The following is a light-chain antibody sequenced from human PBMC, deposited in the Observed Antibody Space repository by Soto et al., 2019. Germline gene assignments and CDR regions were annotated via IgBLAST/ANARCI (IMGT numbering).Light chain of an antibody. J-gene: IGKJ5*01. CDR2: LGS. V-gene: IGKV2-28*01. Sequence: DIVMTQSPLSLPVTPGEPASISCRSSQSLLHTIGYNYLDWYLQKPGQSPQLLIYLGSNRASGVSDRFRGSGLGTDFTLKISRVEAEDVGVYYCMQALQTPVTFGQGTRLEIK. CDR1: QSLLHTIGYNY. CDR3: MQALQTPVT.